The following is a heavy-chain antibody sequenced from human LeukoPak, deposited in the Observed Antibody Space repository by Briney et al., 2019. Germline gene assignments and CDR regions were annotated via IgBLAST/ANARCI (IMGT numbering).Heavy chain of an antibody. CDR2: IYHSGST. CDR1: GYSISSGYY. CDR3: ARDSLVAVAGNFDY. V-gene: IGHV4-38-2*02. D-gene: IGHD6-19*01. Sequence: SETLSLTCTVSGYSISSGYYWGWIRQPPGKGLEWIGSIYHSGSTYYNPSLKSRVTISVDTSKNQFSLKLSSVTAADTAVYYCARDSLVAVAGNFDYWGQGTLVTVSS. J-gene: IGHJ4*02.